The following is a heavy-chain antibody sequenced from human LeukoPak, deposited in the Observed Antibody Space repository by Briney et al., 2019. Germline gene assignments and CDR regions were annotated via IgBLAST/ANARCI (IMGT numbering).Heavy chain of an antibody. CDR1: DYTFTSYG. J-gene: IGHJ4*02. CDR3: ARVVIAVAGTKRRSPYYFDY. V-gene: IGHV1-18*01. Sequence: ASVKVSCKASDYTFTSYGISWVRQAPGQGLEWMGWISAYNGNTNYAQNLQGRVTMTTETSTSTAYMELRSLRSDDTAVYYCARVVIAVAGTKRRSPYYFDYWGQGTLVTVSS. CDR2: ISAYNGNT. D-gene: IGHD6-19*01.